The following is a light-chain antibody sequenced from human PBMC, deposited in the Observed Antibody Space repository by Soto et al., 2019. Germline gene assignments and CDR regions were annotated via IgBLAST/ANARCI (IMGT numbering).Light chain of an antibody. J-gene: IGKJ5*01. CDR2: SAS. CDR1: QSINNY. CDR3: QQSLTMPIT. V-gene: IGKV1-39*01. Sequence: DIQMTQSPASLPVSVGDRVTITCRASQSINNYLNWYLQRPGQAPKLLIRSASTLQRGVPSRFSGSGSRTEFTLTIADLQPDDFGTYYCQQSLTMPITFGHGTRLDIK.